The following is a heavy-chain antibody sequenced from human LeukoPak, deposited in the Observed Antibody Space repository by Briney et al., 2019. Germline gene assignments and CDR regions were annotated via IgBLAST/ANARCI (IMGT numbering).Heavy chain of an antibody. CDR1: GYTFTHHG. J-gene: IGHJ2*01. CDR3: ARDRSNTSGRYQDFDV. D-gene: IGHD6-19*01. V-gene: IGHV1-18*01. CDR2: ISAYNGDT. Sequence: ASVTVSCKASGYTFTHHGITWVRQAPGQGLEWMGWISAYNGDTIYAQTFQGRVTMTTDSSTSTAYMELRSLTSDDTAVYYCARDRSNTSGRYQDFDVWGRGTLVTVSS.